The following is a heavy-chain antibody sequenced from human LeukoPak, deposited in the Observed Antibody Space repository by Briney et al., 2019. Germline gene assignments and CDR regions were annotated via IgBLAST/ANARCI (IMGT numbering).Heavy chain of an antibody. J-gene: IGHJ4*02. CDR1: GFTFSSYE. CDR2: ISSSGSTI. D-gene: IGHD4-17*01. V-gene: IGHV3-48*03. Sequence: GGSPRLSCAASGFTFSSYEMNWVRQAPGKGLEWVSYISSSGSTIYYADSVKGRFTISRDNAKNSLYLQMNSLRAEDTAVYYCARDGTVTRDYWGQGTLVTVSS. CDR3: ARDGTVTRDY.